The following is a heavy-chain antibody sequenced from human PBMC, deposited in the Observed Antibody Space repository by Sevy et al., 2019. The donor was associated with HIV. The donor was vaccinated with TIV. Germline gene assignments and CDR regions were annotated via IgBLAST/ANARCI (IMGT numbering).Heavy chain of an antibody. D-gene: IGHD1-1*01. CDR2: IIPIFGTA. J-gene: IGHJ6*02. CDR1: GGTFSSYA. CDR3: ARARTTGTSDYYYYYGMDV. V-gene: IGHV1-69*13. Sequence: ASVKVSCKASGGTFSSYAISWVRQTPGQGLEWMGGIIPIFGTANYAQKFQGRVTITADESTSTAYMELSSLRSEDTAVYYCARARTTGTSDYYYYYGMDVWGQGTTVTVSS.